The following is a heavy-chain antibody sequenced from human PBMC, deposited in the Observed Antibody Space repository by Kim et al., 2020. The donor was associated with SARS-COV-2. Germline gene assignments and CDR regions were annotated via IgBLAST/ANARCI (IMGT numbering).Heavy chain of an antibody. J-gene: IGHJ4*02. V-gene: IGHV3-23*01. CDR3: ARVGGARVDGDTYTYYDY. D-gene: IGHD3-16*01. CDR1: RFTLSNYA. CDR2: ITSTGGTT. Sequence: GGSLRLSCAASRFTLSNYAMTWVRQAPGKGLEWVSSITSTGGTTYYADSVKGRFTISRDNSKNTMFLQMNSLRAEDTAVYYCARVGGARVDGDTYTYYDYWGQGTLVTVSS.